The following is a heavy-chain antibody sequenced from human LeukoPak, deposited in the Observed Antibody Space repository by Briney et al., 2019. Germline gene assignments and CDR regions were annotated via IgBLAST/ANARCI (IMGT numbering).Heavy chain of an antibody. Sequence: SQTLSLTCVISGDSVSSNSATWNWIRQSPSRGLEWLGRTYYRSKWYNDFVVSMKSRVTINPDTSKNQFSLQLNSVTPEDTAVYYCARDPAYTTGWNKNAFDIWGQGTMVTVSS. CDR3: ARDPAYTTGWNKNAFDI. V-gene: IGHV6-1*01. D-gene: IGHD6-19*01. CDR1: GDSVSSNSAT. J-gene: IGHJ3*02. CDR2: TYYRSKWYN.